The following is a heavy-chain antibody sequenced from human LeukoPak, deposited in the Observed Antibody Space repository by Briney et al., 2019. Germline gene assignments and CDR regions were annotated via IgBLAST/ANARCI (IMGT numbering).Heavy chain of an antibody. D-gene: IGHD1-26*01. V-gene: IGHV3-7*01. Sequence: GGSLRLSCAASGFTFTPYAMAWVRQAPGKGLEWVANIKHDGSETYCVDSVKGRFIISRDNAKNSLYLQMTSLRVGDTAVYYCVRDKEGVGATRLDYWGPGTPVTVSS. CDR2: IKHDGSET. CDR3: VRDKEGVGATRLDY. CDR1: GFTFTPYA. J-gene: IGHJ4*02.